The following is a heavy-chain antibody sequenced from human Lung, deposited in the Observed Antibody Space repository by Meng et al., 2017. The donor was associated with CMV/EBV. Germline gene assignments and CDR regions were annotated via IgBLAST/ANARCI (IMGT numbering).Heavy chain of an antibody. CDR1: GYTFGDYF. V-gene: IGHV1-2*02. CDR3: ARNNYYYDSSGPFGL. Sequence: ALGYTFGDYFIHWVRQAPGQGLEWMGWINPRSGDSKYAQKFQGRVTMTRDTAISATYMEVRRLTYDDTAVYYCARNNYYYDSSGPFGLWGQGALVPSPQ. J-gene: IGHJ5*02. D-gene: IGHD3-22*01. CDR2: INPRSGDS.